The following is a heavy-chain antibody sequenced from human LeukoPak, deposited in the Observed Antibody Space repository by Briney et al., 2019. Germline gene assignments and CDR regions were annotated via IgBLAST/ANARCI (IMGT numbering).Heavy chain of an antibody. J-gene: IGHJ4*02. V-gene: IGHV3-30*02. CDR1: GFTFSSYG. CDR3: ATGSSSGWYGRPDY. D-gene: IGHD6-19*01. CDR2: IRYDGSNK. Sequence: PGGSPRLSCAASGFTFSSYGMHWVRQAPGKGLEWVAFIRYDGSNKYYVDSVKGRFTISRDNSKNTLYLQMNSLRAEDTAVYYCATGSSSGWYGRPDYWGQGTLVTVSS.